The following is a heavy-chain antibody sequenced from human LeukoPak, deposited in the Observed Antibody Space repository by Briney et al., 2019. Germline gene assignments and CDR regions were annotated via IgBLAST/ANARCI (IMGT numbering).Heavy chain of an antibody. Sequence: GGSLRLSCAASGFAFSSYSMNWVRQAPGRVLEWVSSISTSSIYIYYADSVKGRFIISRDNSENTLYLQMNSLRAEDTAIYYCAKIPQVGTVSVPNFDHWGQGTLVTVSS. J-gene: IGHJ4*02. CDR2: ISTSSIYI. CDR3: AKIPQVGTVSVPNFDH. CDR1: GFAFSSYS. V-gene: IGHV3-21*04. D-gene: IGHD3/OR15-3a*01.